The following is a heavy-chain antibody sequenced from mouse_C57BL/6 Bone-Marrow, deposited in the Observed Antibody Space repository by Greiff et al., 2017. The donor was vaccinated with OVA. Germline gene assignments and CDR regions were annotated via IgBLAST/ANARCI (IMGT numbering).Heavy chain of an antibody. CDR1: GYTFTSYW. D-gene: IGHD6-1*01. CDR3: ARSVISASDWYYFDY. Sequence: QVQLQQPGAELVKPGASVKLSCKASGYTFTSYWMQWVKQRPGQGLEWIGEIDPSDSYTNYNQKFKGKATLTVDTSSSTAYMQLSSLTSEDSAVYYCARSVISASDWYYFDYWGQGTTLTVSS. V-gene: IGHV1-50*01. CDR2: IDPSDSYT. J-gene: IGHJ2*01.